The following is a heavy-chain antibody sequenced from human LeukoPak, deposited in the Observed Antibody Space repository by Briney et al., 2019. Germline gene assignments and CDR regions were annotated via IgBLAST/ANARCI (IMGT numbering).Heavy chain of an antibody. Sequence: SETLSLTCIVSGYSITSGYYWGWIRQPPGKGLEWIGSIYHSGDTYYNPSLKSRVTISVDTSKNQFSLKLDSVTAADTAVYYCARDSGAEGDSSGYYPPPLGYWGQGTLVTVSS. D-gene: IGHD3-22*01. CDR2: IYHSGDT. CDR3: ARDSGAEGDSSGYYPPPLGY. V-gene: IGHV4-38-2*02. J-gene: IGHJ4*02. CDR1: GYSITSGYY.